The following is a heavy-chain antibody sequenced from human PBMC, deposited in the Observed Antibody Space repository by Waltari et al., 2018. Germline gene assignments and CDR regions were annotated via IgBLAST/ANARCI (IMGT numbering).Heavy chain of an antibody. V-gene: IGHV3-74*01. Sequence: EVQLVESGGGLVQPGGSLRLSCAASGFTFSSYWMHWVRQAPGKGLVWGPRINSGGSRTSYEDSVKGRFTSSRDNAKNTLYLQMNSLRAEDTAVYYCARDSRRSRPKDYFDYWGQGTLVTVSS. J-gene: IGHJ4*02. CDR2: INSGGSRT. CDR1: GFTFSSYW. CDR3: ARDSRRSRPKDYFDY.